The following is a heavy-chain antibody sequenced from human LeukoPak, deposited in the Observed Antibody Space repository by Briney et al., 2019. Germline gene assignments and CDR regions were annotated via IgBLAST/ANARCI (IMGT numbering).Heavy chain of an antibody. Sequence: GGSLRLSCVASGFTLDDYAMHWVRQAPGKGLEWVSGISWNSGTKGYADSVKGRFTISRDDAKNSLYLQMNSLRPEDTALYYCAKDLSNYYGSGSIVDYWGQGTLVTVSS. V-gene: IGHV3-9*01. CDR3: AKDLSNYYGSGSIVDY. CDR1: GFTLDDYA. D-gene: IGHD3-10*01. CDR2: ISWNSGTK. J-gene: IGHJ4*02.